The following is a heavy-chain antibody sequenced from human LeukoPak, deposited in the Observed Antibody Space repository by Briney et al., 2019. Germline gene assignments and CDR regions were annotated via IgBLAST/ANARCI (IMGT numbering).Heavy chain of an antibody. CDR1: GFTVSTNY. CDR3: TTDLIWFGEFDAFDI. D-gene: IGHD3-10*01. J-gene: IGHJ3*02. V-gene: IGHV3-15*01. CDR2: IKSKTDGGTT. Sequence: GGSLRLSCAASGFTVSTNYMSWVRQAPGKGLEWVGRIKSKTDGGTTDYAAPVKGRFTISRDDSKNTLYLQMNSLKTEDTAVYYCTTDLIWFGEFDAFDIWGQGTMVTVSS.